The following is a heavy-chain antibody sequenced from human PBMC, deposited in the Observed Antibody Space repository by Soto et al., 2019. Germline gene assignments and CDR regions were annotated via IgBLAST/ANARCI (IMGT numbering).Heavy chain of an antibody. D-gene: IGHD3-3*01. CDR2: IYWDGDK. CDR1: GFSLSTSGAA. Sequence: QINLIESGPTLVKPTQTLTLTCTFSGFSLSTSGAAVGWVRQPPGRALERLALIYWDGDKRYNASLGNRLTITKDTAMNQVVLTLTNVAPADTATYYCAHRATMTIFGLIIDNGIWFDPWGQGTRVIVSS. V-gene: IGHV2-5*02. CDR3: AHRATMTIFGLIIDNGIWFDP. J-gene: IGHJ5*02.